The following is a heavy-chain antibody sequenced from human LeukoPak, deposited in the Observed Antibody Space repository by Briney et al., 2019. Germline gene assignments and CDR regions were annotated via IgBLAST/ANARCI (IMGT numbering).Heavy chain of an antibody. V-gene: IGHV4-61*02. CDR1: GYSISSGYY. CDR2: IYTSGST. D-gene: IGHD2-2*01. Sequence: KASETLSLTCTVSGYSISSGYYWSWIRQPAGKGLEWIGRIYTSGSTNYNPSLKSRVTISVDTSKNQFSLKLSSVTAADTAVYYCARDEVRGYCSSTSCFDAFDIWGQGTMVTVSS. J-gene: IGHJ3*02. CDR3: ARDEVRGYCSSTSCFDAFDI.